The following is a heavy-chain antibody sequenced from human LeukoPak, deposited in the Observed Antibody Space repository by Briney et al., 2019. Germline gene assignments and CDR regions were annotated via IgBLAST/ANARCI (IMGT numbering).Heavy chain of an antibody. CDR1: GYTFTMYY. J-gene: IGHJ6*03. CDR3: AREGAAVTDYYYYYMDV. CDR2: INPTDGAT. Sequence: ASVKVSCKASGYTFTMYYIHWVRQAPGQGLEWMGMINPTDGATTYAQRFQGRVTMTRDMSTTTVYMDLRSLRSGDTAVYYCAREGAAVTDYYYYYMDVWGKGTTVTVSS. D-gene: IGHD4-17*01. V-gene: IGHV1-46*01.